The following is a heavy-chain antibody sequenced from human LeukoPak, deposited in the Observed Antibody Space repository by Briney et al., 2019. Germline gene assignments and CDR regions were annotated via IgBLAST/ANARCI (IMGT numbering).Heavy chain of an antibody. Sequence: PGGSLRLSCAASGFTFSSYAMHWVRQAPGKGLEWVAVISYDGSNKYYADSLRGRFTISRDNSQNTLYLQVISLRTEDTAVYFCGKDSTAERGGWYLFDSWRRGTLVTDSS. J-gene: IGHJ4*02. CDR2: ISYDGSNK. CDR3: GKDSTAERGGWYLFDS. CDR1: GFTFSSYA. D-gene: IGHD6-19*01. V-gene: IGHV3-30*04.